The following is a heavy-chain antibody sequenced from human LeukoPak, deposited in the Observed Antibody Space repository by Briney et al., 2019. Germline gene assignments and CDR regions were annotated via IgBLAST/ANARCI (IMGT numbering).Heavy chain of an antibody. V-gene: IGHV3-48*03. CDR3: ARRSVAFDI. CDR2: ISSSGSTI. CDR1: GFTFSSYE. Sequence: PGGSLRLFCAASGFTFSSYEMNWVRQAPGKGLEWVSYISSSGSTIYYADSVKGRFTISRDNAKNSLYLQMNSLRAEDTAVYYCARRSVAFDIWGQGTMVTVSS. J-gene: IGHJ3*02.